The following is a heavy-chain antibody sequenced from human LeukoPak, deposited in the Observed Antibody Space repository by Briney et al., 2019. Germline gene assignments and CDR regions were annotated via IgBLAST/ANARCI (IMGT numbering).Heavy chain of an antibody. D-gene: IGHD5-12*01. CDR3: VKGNSGYVRRYFDY. V-gene: IGHV3-64D*06. CDR1: GFAFSSYA. J-gene: IGHJ4*02. Sequence: PGGSLRLSCSASGFAFSSYAMHWVRQAPGKGLEYVSAISSNGGSTYYADSAKGRFTISRDNSKNTLYLQMSSLRAEDTAVYYCVKGNSGYVRRYFDYWGQGTLVTVSS. CDR2: ISSNGGST.